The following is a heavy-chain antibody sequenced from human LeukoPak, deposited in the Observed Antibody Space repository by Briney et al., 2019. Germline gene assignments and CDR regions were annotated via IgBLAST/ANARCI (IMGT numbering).Heavy chain of an antibody. J-gene: IGHJ4*02. CDR3: TRGGLTYYYDSSGYFDY. Sequence: PGGSLRLSCTASGFTSGDYAMSWVRQAPGKGLEWVGFIRSKAYGGTTEYAASVKGRFTISRDDSKRIADMQMNSLKTEDTAVYYCTRGGLTYYYDSSGYFDYWGQGTLVTVSS. CDR2: IRSKAYGGTT. CDR1: GFTSGDYA. V-gene: IGHV3-49*04. D-gene: IGHD3-22*01.